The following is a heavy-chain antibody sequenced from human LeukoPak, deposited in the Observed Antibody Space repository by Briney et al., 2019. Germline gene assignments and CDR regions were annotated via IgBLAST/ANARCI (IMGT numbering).Heavy chain of an antibody. CDR3: ARDPAAQGGNYYMDV. Sequence: GASVKVSCKASGYTFTSYYMHWVRQAPGQGLEWMGIINPSGGSTSYAQKFQGRVTMTRDMSTSTVYMELSSLRSEDTAVYYCARDPAAQGGNYYMDVWGKGTTVTVSS. J-gene: IGHJ6*03. CDR2: INPSGGST. V-gene: IGHV1-46*01. CDR1: GYTFTSYY. D-gene: IGHD6-13*01.